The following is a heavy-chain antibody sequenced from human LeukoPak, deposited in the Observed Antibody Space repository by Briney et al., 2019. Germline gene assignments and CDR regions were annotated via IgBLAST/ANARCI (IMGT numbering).Heavy chain of an antibody. Sequence: GGSLRLSCAASGFTFSTYAMSWVRQIPGKGLEWVSAISGSDDGTYYADSVKGRFTISRDNSRNTLYLQMNTLRAEDTAVYFCAKSPVSSCRGSFCYPFDYWGQGNLVTVSS. CDR1: GFTFSTYA. CDR3: AKSPVSSCRGSFCYPFDY. D-gene: IGHD2-15*01. V-gene: IGHV3-23*01. J-gene: IGHJ4*02. CDR2: ISGSDDGT.